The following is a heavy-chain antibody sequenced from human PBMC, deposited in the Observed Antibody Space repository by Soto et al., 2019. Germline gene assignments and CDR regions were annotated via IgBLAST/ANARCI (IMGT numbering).Heavy chain of an antibody. CDR2: INPATGAA. J-gene: IGHJ3*02. V-gene: IGHV1-2*02. D-gene: IGHD3-3*01. Sequence: QLHLVQSGAVVKKPGASVTVSCSASGYPVTAYYMHWVRQAPGRGLEWMGGINPATGAAKYTQAFQGRVNMTGDTSTGKVFMELGGLKSEATAVFYCARGGGVGVAGSAAFDMWGQGTLVTVSS. CDR3: ARGGGVGVAGSAAFDM. CDR1: GYPVTAYY.